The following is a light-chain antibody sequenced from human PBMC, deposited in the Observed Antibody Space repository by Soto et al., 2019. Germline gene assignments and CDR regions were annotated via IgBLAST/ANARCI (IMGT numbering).Light chain of an antibody. CDR1: QSVNSN. CDR2: GTS. Sequence: EIVMTQSPGTLSLSPGERATLSCSASQSVNSNLAWYQQKPGQAPRLFMYGTSTRATGIPARFSGSGSGTEFTLTITSLQSEDSAVYFCQQRSKWPLTFGGGTKVDIK. V-gene: IGKV3-15*01. CDR3: QQRSKWPLT. J-gene: IGKJ4*01.